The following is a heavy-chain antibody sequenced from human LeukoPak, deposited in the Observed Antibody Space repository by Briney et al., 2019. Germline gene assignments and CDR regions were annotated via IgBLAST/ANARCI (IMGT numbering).Heavy chain of an antibody. D-gene: IGHD5-24*01. CDR1: GGSISSYY. CDR2: IYYSGST. Sequence: SETLSLTCTVSGGSISSYYWSWIRQPPGKGLEWIGYIYYSGSTNYNPSLKSRVTISVDTSKNQFSLKLSSVTAADTAVYYCARGRDGYNFDLDYWGQETLVTVSS. V-gene: IGHV4-59*01. J-gene: IGHJ4*02. CDR3: ARGRDGYNFDLDY.